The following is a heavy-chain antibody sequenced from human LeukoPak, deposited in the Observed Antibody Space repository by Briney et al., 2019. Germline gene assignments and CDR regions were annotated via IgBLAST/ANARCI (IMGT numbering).Heavy chain of an antibody. Sequence: SETLSLTCTVSGGSISSYYWSWIRQPPGKGLEWIGYIYYSGSTNYNPSLKSRVTISVDTSKNQFSLKLSSVTAADTAVYYCARVQLRFLEWLAQGDAFDIWGQGTMVTVSS. J-gene: IGHJ3*02. CDR2: IYYSGST. V-gene: IGHV4-59*08. CDR1: GGSISSYY. CDR3: ARVQLRFLEWLAQGDAFDI. D-gene: IGHD3-3*01.